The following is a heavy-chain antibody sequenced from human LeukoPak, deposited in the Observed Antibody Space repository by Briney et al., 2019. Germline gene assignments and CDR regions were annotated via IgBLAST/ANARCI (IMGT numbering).Heavy chain of an antibody. CDR2: ISGSGST. V-gene: IGHV4-4*07. D-gene: IGHD3-22*01. CDR1: GDSIRSYY. CDR3: ARDRTYYDSTGYYFDF. Sequence: SETLSLTCTVSGDSIRSYYWSWIRQPAGKGLEWIARISGSGSTNYNPSLKSRVTVSVDTSKDQLSLKLSSVTAADTAVYYCARDRTYYDSTGYYFDFWGQRTLVTVSS. J-gene: IGHJ4*02.